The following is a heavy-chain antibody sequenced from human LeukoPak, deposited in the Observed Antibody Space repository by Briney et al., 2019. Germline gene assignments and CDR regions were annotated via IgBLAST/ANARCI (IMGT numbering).Heavy chain of an antibody. CDR3: ARGRDSRYYYDSSGYYYFDY. CDR1: GGPISPYY. J-gene: IGHJ4*02. CDR2: IYYSGST. D-gene: IGHD3-22*01. Sequence: KPSETLSLTCTVSGGPISPYYWSWIRQPPGKGLEWIGYIYYSGSTNYNPSLKSRVTMSVDTSKNQFSLKLSSVTAADTAVYYCARGRDSRYYYDSSGYYYFDYWGQGTLVTVSS. V-gene: IGHV4-59*12.